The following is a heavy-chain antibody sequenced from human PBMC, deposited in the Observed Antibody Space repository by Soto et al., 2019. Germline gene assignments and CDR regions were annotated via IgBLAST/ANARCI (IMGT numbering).Heavy chain of an antibody. V-gene: IGHV3-30*18. CDR1: GFTFSSYG. Sequence: QVQLVESGGGVVQPGRSLRLSCAASGFTFSSYGMHGVRQAPGKGLEWVAVISYDGSNKYYADSVKGRFTISRDNSKNTLYLQMNSLRAEDTAVYYCAKVGPREYFDYWGQGTLVTVSS. CDR2: ISYDGSNK. J-gene: IGHJ4*02. CDR3: AKVGPREYFDY. D-gene: IGHD3-10*01.